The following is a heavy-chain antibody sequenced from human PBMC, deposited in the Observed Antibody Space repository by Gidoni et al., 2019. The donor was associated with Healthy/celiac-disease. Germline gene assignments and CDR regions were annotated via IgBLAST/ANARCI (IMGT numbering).Heavy chain of an antibody. CDR2: IRSKANSYAT. CDR1: GSTFSDSA. D-gene: IGHD2-2*01. Sequence: EVQLVESGGGLVQPGGSLKLSCAASGSTFSDSAMPWTRQAPGKGLEWVGRIRSKANSYATAYAASVKGRFTISRDDSKNTAYLQMNSLKTEDTAVYYCTRHHRGDCSSTSCYTTYYYYGMDVWGQGTTVTVSS. V-gene: IGHV3-73*02. CDR3: TRHHRGDCSSTSCYTTYYYYGMDV. J-gene: IGHJ6*02.